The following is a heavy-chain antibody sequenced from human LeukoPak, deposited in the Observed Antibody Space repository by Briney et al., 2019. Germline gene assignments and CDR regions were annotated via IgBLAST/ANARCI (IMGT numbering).Heavy chain of an antibody. CDR3: ARAFMYSSSWDDY. Sequence: GGSLRLSCAASAFTFSSYSMNWVRRAPGKGLEWVSSISSSSRYIYYAGSVKGRLTISRDNAKNSLYLKMNSLRAEDTAVYYCARAFMYSSSWDDYWGQGTLVTVSS. CDR1: AFTFSSYS. V-gene: IGHV3-21*01. D-gene: IGHD6-13*01. J-gene: IGHJ4*02. CDR2: ISSSSRYI.